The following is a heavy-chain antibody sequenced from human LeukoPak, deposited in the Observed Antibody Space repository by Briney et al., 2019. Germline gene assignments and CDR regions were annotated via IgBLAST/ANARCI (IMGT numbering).Heavy chain of an antibody. V-gene: IGHV4-34*01. Sequence: SETLSLTCAVYGGSFSGYYWSWIRQPPGKGLEWIGEINHSGSTNYNPSLKSRVTISVDTSKNQFSLKLSSVTAADTAVYYCARGPYGSGSPQDHWGQGTLVTVSS. CDR3: ARGPYGSGSPQDH. CDR1: GGSFSGYY. J-gene: IGHJ4*02. CDR2: INHSGST. D-gene: IGHD3-10*01.